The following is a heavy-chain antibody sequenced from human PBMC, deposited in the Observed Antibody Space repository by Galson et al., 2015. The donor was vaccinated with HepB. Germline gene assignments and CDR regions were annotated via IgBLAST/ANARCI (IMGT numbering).Heavy chain of an antibody. J-gene: IGHJ3*02. CDR3: AKDTGDTAMYRGLGAFDI. CDR1: GFTFSSYG. V-gene: IGHV3-30*18. CDR2: ISYDGSNK. D-gene: IGHD5-18*01. Sequence: SLRLSCAASGFTFSSYGMHWVRQAPGKGLEWVAVISYDGSNKYYADSVKGRFTISRDNSKNTLYLQMNSLRAEDTAVYYCAKDTGDTAMYRGLGAFDIWGQGTMVTVSS.